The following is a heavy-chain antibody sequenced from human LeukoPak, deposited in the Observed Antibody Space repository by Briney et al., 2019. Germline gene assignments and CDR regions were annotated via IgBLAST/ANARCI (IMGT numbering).Heavy chain of an antibody. CDR1: GFTFSSYG. D-gene: IGHD6-19*01. J-gene: IGHJ4*02. CDR3: AKDGRGWPFDY. Sequence: PGGSLRLSCAASGFTFSSYGMHWVRQAPGKGLEWVAFITYDGSNKHYADSVKGRFTISRDNSKNTLYLQMNSLRAEDTAVYYCAKDGRGWPFDYWGQGTLVTVSS. CDR2: ITYDGSNK. V-gene: IGHV3-30*02.